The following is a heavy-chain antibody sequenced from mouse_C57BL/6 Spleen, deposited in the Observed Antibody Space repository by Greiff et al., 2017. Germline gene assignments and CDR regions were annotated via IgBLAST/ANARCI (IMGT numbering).Heavy chain of an antibody. CDR2: IYPGGGYT. D-gene: IGHD2-4*01. J-gene: IGHJ2*01. Sequence: QVQLQQSGAELVRPGTSVKMSCKASGYTFTNYWIGWAKQRPGHGLEWIGDIYPGGGYTNYNEKFKGKATLTADKSSSTAYMQFSSLTSEDSAIYYCAREGIYYDYGFDYWGQGTTLTVSS. CDR3: AREGIYYDYGFDY. V-gene: IGHV1-63*01. CDR1: GYTFTNYW.